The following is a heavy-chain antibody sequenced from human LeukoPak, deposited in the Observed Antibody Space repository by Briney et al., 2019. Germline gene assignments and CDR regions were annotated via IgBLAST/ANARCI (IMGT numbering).Heavy chain of an antibody. D-gene: IGHD6-13*01. J-gene: IGHJ4*02. V-gene: IGHV3-7*03. Sequence: GGSLRLSCAASGFTFSSYWMSWVRQAPGKGLEWVANIKQDGSEKYYVDSVKGRFTISRDNSKNTLYLQMNSLRAEDTAVYYCAKEPTAAAGLWSYFDYWGQGTLVTVSS. CDR1: GFTFSSYW. CDR3: AKEPTAAAGLWSYFDY. CDR2: IKQDGSEK.